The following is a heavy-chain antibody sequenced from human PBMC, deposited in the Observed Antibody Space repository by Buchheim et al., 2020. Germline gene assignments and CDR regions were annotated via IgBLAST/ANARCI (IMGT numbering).Heavy chain of an antibody. CDR1: GFTFNTYA. D-gene: IGHD3-3*01. CDR3: ARGGLFWRGYDWLFDY. V-gene: IGHV3-23*01. J-gene: IGHJ4*02. Sequence: EVQLLESGGGLVQPGGSLRLSCVASGFTFNTYAMSWVRQAPGKGLEWVSGISGRGDSTYYTDSVKGQFTIYRDNSKNTLYLQMNSLRAEDTAVYYCARGGLFWRGYDWLFDYWGQGTL. CDR2: ISGRGDST.